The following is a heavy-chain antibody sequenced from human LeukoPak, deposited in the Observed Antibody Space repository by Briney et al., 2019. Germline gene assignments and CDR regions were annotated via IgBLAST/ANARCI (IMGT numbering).Heavy chain of an antibody. Sequence: GGSLRLSCVASGFTFSSYGMHWVRQAPGKGLEWVSAISGSGGSTYYADSVKGRFTISRDNSKNTLYLQINSLRAEDTAVYYCAKVTGGYYDSSGTWYFDLWGRGTLVTVSS. D-gene: IGHD3-22*01. CDR1: GFTFSSYG. CDR2: ISGSGGST. J-gene: IGHJ2*01. CDR3: AKVTGGYYDSSGTWYFDL. V-gene: IGHV3-23*01.